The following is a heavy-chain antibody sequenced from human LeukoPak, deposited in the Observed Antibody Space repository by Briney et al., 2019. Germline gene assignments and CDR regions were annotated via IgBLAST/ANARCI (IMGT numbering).Heavy chain of an antibody. V-gene: IGHV1-2*06. CDR2: INPNSGGT. CDR1: GYTFTGYY. D-gene: IGHD3-22*01. Sequence: ASVKVSCKASGYTFTGYYMHWVRQAPGQGLEWMGRINPNSGGTNYAQNFQGRVTMTRDTSISTAYMELSRLRSDDTAVYYCARGEYYYDSSGYYVGDYWGQGTLVTVSS. CDR3: ARGEYYYDSSGYYVGDY. J-gene: IGHJ4*02.